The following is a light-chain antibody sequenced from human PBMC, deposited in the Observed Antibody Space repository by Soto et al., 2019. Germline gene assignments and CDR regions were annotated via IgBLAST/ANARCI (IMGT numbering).Light chain of an antibody. CDR3: SSYTSTSTYV. Sequence: QSALTQPASVSGSPGQSITISCTGTSSDVGGYNYVSWYQQHPGKAPKLMIYEVNNRPSGVSNRFSGSKSGSTASLTISGLQTEDEADYYCSSYTSTSTYVFGTGTKVT. V-gene: IGLV2-14*01. J-gene: IGLJ1*01. CDR1: SSDVGGYNY. CDR2: EVN.